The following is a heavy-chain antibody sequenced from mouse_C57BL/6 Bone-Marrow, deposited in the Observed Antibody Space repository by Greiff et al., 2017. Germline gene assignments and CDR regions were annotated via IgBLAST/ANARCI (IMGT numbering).Heavy chain of an antibody. CDR2: IDPEDGET. CDR1: GFNIKDYY. CDR3: ARSITTVVGYFDV. V-gene: IGHV14-2*01. Sequence: EVMLVESGAELVKPGASVKLSCTASGFNIKDYYMHWVKQRTEQGLEWIGRIDPEDGETKYAPKFQGKATITADTSSNTAYLQLSSLTSEDTAVYYCARSITTVVGYFDVWGTGTTVTVSS. J-gene: IGHJ1*03. D-gene: IGHD1-1*01.